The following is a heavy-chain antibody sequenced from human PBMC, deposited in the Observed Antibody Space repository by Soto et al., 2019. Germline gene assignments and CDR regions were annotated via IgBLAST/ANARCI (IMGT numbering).Heavy chain of an antibody. CDR3: AKGWYAAAGVLFDY. D-gene: IGHD6-13*01. Sequence: GGSLRLSCAASGFTFSSYGMHWVRQAPGKGLEWVAVISYDGSNKYYADSVKGRFTISRDNSKNTLYLQMNSLRAEDTAVYYCAKGWYAAAGVLFDYWGQGTLVTVAS. J-gene: IGHJ4*02. V-gene: IGHV3-30*18. CDR2: ISYDGSNK. CDR1: GFTFSSYG.